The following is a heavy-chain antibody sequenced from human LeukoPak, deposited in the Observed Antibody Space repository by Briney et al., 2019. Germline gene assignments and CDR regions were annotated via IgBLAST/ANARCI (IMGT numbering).Heavy chain of an antibody. CDR3: ARAVFRPAAVDY. D-gene: IGHD2-2*01. CDR1: GYTFTGYY. J-gene: IGHJ4*02. CDR2: INPNSGGT. V-gene: IGHV1-2*02. Sequence: ASVKVSCKASGYTFTGYYMHWVRQAPGQGLEWMGWINPNSGGTNYAQKFQGRVTMTRDTSISTAYMKLSRLRSDDTAVYYCARAVFRPAAVDYWGQGTLGTVSS.